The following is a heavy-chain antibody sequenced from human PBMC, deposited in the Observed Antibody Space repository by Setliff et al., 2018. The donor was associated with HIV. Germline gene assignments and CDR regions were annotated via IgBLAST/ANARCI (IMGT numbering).Heavy chain of an antibody. D-gene: IGHD2-15*01. CDR1: GGSFSGSY. V-gene: IGHV4-59*01. Sequence: SETLSLTCAVYGGSFSGSYWSWIRQSPGKGLEWIGYIYSSGSAKYNPSLASRVTMSLDTSKNHFSLKLTSVTAADSAVYFCAKAAPGSIPGFPEYFHHWGQGTLVTVSS. CDR3: AKAAPGSIPGFPEYFHH. J-gene: IGHJ1*01. CDR2: IYSSGSA.